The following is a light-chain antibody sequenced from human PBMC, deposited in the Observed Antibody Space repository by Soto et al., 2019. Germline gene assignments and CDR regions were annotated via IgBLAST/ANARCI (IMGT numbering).Light chain of an antibody. CDR1: SSNIGTNT. V-gene: IGLV1-44*01. J-gene: IGLJ2*01. CDR2: SNN. Sequence: QSVLTQPPSAYGTPGQRVTISCSGSSSNIGTNTANWYQQLPGTAPKLLIYSNNQRPSGVPDRFSGSKSGTSASLAISGLQSADEADYYCAAWDDRLNGVVFGGGTKLTVL. CDR3: AAWDDRLNGVV.